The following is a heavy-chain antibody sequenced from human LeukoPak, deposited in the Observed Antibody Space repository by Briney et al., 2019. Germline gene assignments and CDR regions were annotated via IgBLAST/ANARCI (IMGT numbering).Heavy chain of an antibody. J-gene: IGHJ4*02. CDR3: ARDRDWSFDY. Sequence: GGSLRLSCEASGLSFSSYSMNWVRQAPGKGLEWVSYISSSTTTKDYADSVKGRFTISRDNAKNSLYLQMNSLRDEDTAVYYCARDRDWSFDYWGQGTLVTVSS. D-gene: IGHD3/OR15-3a*01. CDR1: GLSFSSYS. V-gene: IGHV3-48*02. CDR2: ISSSTTTK.